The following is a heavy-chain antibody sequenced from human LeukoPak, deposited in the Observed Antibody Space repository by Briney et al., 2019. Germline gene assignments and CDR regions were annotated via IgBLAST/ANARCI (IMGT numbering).Heavy chain of an antibody. J-gene: IGHJ6*03. CDR2: IIPIFGTA. Sequence: SVKVSCKASGGTFSSYAISWVRQAPGQGLEWMGGIIPIFGTANYAQKFQGRVTITADESTSTAYMELSSLRSEDTAVYYCAREISDVVVPAAHQYYYYMDVWGKGTTVTVSS. CDR1: GGTFSSYA. CDR3: AREISDVVVPAAHQYYYYMDV. D-gene: IGHD2-2*01. V-gene: IGHV1-69*13.